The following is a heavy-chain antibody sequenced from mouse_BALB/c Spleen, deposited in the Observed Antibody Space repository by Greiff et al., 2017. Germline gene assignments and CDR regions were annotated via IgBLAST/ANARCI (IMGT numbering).Heavy chain of an antibody. CDR2: IYPGDGAT. CDR1: GYSFSSYW. Sequence: VQLQQSGAELVRPGSSVTISCQASGYSFSSYWMNWVKQRPGQGLEWIGQIYPGDGATNYNGKFKGKATLTADKSSSTAYMQLSSLTYEDSAVYFCARVFITTLDYRGQGTTLTVSS. V-gene: IGHV1-80*01. CDR3: ARVFITTLDY. D-gene: IGHD1-1*01. J-gene: IGHJ2*01.